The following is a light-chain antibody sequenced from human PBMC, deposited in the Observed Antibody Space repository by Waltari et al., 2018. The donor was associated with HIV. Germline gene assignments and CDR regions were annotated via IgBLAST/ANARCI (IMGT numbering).Light chain of an antibody. V-gene: IGLV3-25*03. Sequence: SFDLRQAPALSVSPGQTARITCSGDALAQQFCYWYQPKPGQAPVLVIYNDNERPSGIPQLFAGSSSGTTATLTISGVQAEDEADYYCQSADSSVTYEVVFGGGTKLTVL. CDR3: QSADSSVTYEVV. CDR2: NDN. CDR1: ALAQQF. J-gene: IGLJ3*02.